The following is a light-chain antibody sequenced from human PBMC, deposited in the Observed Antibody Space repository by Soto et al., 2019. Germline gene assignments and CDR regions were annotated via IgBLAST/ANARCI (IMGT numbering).Light chain of an antibody. CDR3: LQYGSSPYT. CDR2: GAS. CDR1: QSVSRY. J-gene: IGKJ2*01. V-gene: IGKV3-20*01. Sequence: EIVLTQSPGILSLSPGERATISCSASQSVSRYLIWFQQKPGQAPRLLIYGASRRATDIPDRFSGSGSETDFTLTISRLEPEDFAVFYCLQYGSSPYTFGQGTKVEIK.